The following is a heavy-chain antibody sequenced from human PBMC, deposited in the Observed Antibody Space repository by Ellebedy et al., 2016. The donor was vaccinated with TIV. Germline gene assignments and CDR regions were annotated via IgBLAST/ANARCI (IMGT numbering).Heavy chain of an antibody. D-gene: IGHD4-23*01. CDR2: INPNSGGT. CDR1: GYTFTGYY. Sequence: ASVKVSCXASGYTFTGYYMHWVRQAPGQGLEWMGWINPNSGGTIFAQNFQGRVTMTLDTSISTAYMELTRLTSDDTAVYYCARGVTSYYFYYMDVWGEGTTVTVSS. J-gene: IGHJ6*03. V-gene: IGHV1-2*02. CDR3: ARGVTSYYFYYMDV.